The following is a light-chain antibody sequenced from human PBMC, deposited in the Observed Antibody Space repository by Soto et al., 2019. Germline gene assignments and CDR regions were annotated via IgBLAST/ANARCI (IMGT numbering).Light chain of an antibody. V-gene: IGKV3-11*01. Sequence: DIVLTQSPATLSLSPGERATLSCRASQSVSSYLACYQQKPGQAPRLLIYDAFKRATGIPARFSGSGSGTDFTLTISSLEPEDFAVYYCQQRSNWPRTFGQGTKVEIK. J-gene: IGKJ1*01. CDR1: QSVSSY. CDR2: DAF. CDR3: QQRSNWPRT.